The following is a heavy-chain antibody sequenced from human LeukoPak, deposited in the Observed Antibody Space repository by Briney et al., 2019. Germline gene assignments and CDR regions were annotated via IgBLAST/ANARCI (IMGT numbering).Heavy chain of an antibody. D-gene: IGHD5-12*01. CDR3: VRDGGVSGYDLLDY. J-gene: IGHJ4*02. CDR1: GFIFSNYW. CDR2: INQDGSKE. Sequence: QPGGSLRLSCTASGFIFSNYWMTWVRQAPGKGLEWVAQINQDGSKEYYIDSAKARFSISRDNARNSLSLQMNSLRAEDTAVYYCVRDGGVSGYDLLDYWGQGTLVTVSS. V-gene: IGHV3-7*01.